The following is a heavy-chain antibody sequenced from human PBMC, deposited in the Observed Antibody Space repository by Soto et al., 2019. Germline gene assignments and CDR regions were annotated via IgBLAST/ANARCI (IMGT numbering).Heavy chain of an antibody. CDR1: GFSLSTSGMC. D-gene: IGHD1-26*01. CDR3: ARTRRLGELLEADYYYYGMDV. Sequence: VSGPTLVNPTQTLTLTCTFSGFSLSTSGMCVSWIRQPPGKALEWLARIDWDDDKYYSTSLKTRLTISKDTSKNQVVLTMTNMDPVDTATYYCARTRRLGELLEADYYYYGMDVWGQGTTVTVSS. J-gene: IGHJ6*02. V-gene: IGHV2-70*11. CDR2: IDWDDDK.